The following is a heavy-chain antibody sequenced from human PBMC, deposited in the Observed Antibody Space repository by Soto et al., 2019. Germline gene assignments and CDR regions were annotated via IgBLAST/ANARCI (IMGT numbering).Heavy chain of an antibody. Sequence: EVQLVESGGGLVKPGGSLRLSCAASGFTFNNAWMNWVRQAPGKGLEWVGRIKSKTDGGTTDYAAPVKGRFTISRDDSKNTLYLQMNSLKTEDTAVYYCTTHHNDYGSGSFDYWGQGTLVTVSS. CDR1: GFTFNNAW. V-gene: IGHV3-15*07. D-gene: IGHD3-10*01. J-gene: IGHJ4*02. CDR3: TTHHNDYGSGSFDY. CDR2: IKSKTDGGTT.